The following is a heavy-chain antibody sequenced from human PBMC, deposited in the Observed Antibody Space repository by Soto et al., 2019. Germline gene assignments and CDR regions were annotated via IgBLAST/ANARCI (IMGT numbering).Heavy chain of an antibody. V-gene: IGHV5-51*01. CDR2: IYPSDSDT. CDR1: GYSFTSYW. CDR3: GRLYCSRSRCDYYYGMDV. J-gene: IGHJ6*02. Sequence: PGESLKISCKGSGYSFTSYWIGWVRQMPGKGLEWVGMIYPSDSDTRYSPSFEGQVTISADKSISTAHLQWSSLKASDTAMYYCGRLYCSRSRCDYYYGMDVWGQGTTVTVSS. D-gene: IGHD2-2*01.